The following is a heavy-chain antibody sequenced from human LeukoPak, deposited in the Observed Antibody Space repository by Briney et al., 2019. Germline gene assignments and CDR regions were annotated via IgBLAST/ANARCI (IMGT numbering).Heavy chain of an antibody. CDR3: AKENFAELWFRFDY. J-gene: IGHJ4*02. D-gene: IGHD5-18*01. Sequence: GGSLRLSCAASGVTLSTYAMSWARQAPGKGLEWVSGISSSGSGDNTYYADSVKGRFTISRDNSKNTLYLQMNSLRAEDTAVYYCAKENFAELWFRFDYWGQGTLVTVSS. CDR2: ISSSGSGDNT. CDR1: GVTLSTYA. V-gene: IGHV3-23*01.